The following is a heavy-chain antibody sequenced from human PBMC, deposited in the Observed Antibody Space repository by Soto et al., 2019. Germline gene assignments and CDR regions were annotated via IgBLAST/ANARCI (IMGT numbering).Heavy chain of an antibody. D-gene: IGHD6-19*01. V-gene: IGHV1-18*01. CDR2: MNPNSGNT. Sequence: APVEVSSKASGFAFTSYDSNWVRQATGQGFEYLGWMNPNSGNTNYAQKLQGRVTMTTDTSTSTAYMELRSLRSDDTAVFYCAKERSSGWSFDYWGQGTLVTVSS. CDR3: AKERSSGWSFDY. CDR1: GFAFTSYD. J-gene: IGHJ4*02.